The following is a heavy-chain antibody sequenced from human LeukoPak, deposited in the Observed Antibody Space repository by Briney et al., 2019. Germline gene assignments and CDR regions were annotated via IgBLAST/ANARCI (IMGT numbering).Heavy chain of an antibody. CDR1: GYTFTGYY. D-gene: IGHD2-2*03. Sequence: ASVKVSCKASGYTFTGYYMHWVRQAPGQGLEWMGWINPNSGGTNYAQKFQGRVTMTRDTSISTAYMELSRLRSDDTAVYYCARHSPLQPGYCSSTSCQNFDYWGQGTLVTVSS. V-gene: IGHV1-2*02. CDR3: ARHSPLQPGYCSSTSCQNFDY. J-gene: IGHJ4*02. CDR2: INPNSGGT.